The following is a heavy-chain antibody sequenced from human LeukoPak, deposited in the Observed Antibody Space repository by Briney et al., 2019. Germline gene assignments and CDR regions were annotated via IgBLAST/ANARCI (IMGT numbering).Heavy chain of an antibody. D-gene: IGHD2-21*02. Sequence: SETLSLTCTVSGGSISSYYWSWIRQPPGKGLEWIGSIYHSGSTYYNPPLKSRVTISVDTSKNQFSLKLSSVTAADTAVYYCARDRWQQVTATSGVFDYWGQGTLVTVSS. CDR3: ARDRWQQVTATSGVFDY. CDR2: IYHSGST. V-gene: IGHV4-59*12. J-gene: IGHJ4*02. CDR1: GGSISSYY.